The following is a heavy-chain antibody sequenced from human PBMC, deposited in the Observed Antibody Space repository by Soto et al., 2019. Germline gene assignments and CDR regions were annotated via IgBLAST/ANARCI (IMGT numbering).Heavy chain of an antibody. Sequence: SETLSLTCAVSGGSISSSNWWSWVRQPPGKGLEWIGEIYHSGSTNYNPSLKSRVTISVDKSKNQFSLKLSSVTAADTAVYYCARAGTGDYYDSREVPFDYWGQGTLVTVSS. D-gene: IGHD3-22*01. CDR2: IYHSGST. V-gene: IGHV4-4*02. CDR3: ARAGTGDYYDSREVPFDY. J-gene: IGHJ4*02. CDR1: GGSISSSNW.